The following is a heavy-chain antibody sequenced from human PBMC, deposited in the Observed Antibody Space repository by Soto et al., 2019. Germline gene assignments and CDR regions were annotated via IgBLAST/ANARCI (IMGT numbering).Heavy chain of an antibody. CDR3: ARGARSSWSLY. J-gene: IGHJ4*02. Sequence: PSETLSLTCAVSGYSISSSNWWGWIRQPPGKGLEWIGYIYYSGTTYYNPSLKSRVTMSVDTSRNQFSLKLTSVTAVDTAVYYCARGARSSWSLYWGQGILVTVSS. D-gene: IGHD6-13*01. CDR2: IYYSGTT. V-gene: IGHV4-28*03. CDR1: GYSISSSNW.